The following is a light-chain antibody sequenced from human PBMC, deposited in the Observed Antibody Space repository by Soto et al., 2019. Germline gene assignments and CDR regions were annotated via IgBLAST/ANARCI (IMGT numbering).Light chain of an antibody. Sequence: DIQMTQSPSSLSASVGDRVVMTCRASQSISSYLSWYQQKPGRAPRLLIYAASNLHSGVPSRFSGSGYGTDSTLTISSLQPEDFATYYCQQSYSAPLTFGGGAKVVIK. J-gene: IGKJ4*01. CDR3: QQSYSAPLT. V-gene: IGKV1-39*01. CDR1: QSISSY. CDR2: AAS.